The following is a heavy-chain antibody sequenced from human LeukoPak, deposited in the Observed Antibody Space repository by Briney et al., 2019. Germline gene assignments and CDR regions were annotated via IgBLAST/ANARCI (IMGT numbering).Heavy chain of an antibody. J-gene: IGHJ4*02. V-gene: IGHV3-23*01. CDR3: ANLAFYETSAPRRDISF. D-gene: IGHD3-3*02. CDR2: IRPTGTNT. Sequence: PGGSLRLSCAASGFPFNTYAMSWVRQAPGKGLEYISVIRPTGTNTSHARSVKARFTISRDDSRTTVYLQMSSLRAEDTAIYYCANLAFYETSAPRRDISFWGQGTLVTVSS. CDR1: GFPFNTYA.